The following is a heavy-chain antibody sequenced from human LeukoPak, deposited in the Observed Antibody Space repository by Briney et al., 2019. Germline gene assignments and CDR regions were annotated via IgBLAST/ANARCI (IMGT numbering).Heavy chain of an antibody. J-gene: IGHJ1*01. CDR3: ARDLYCSGGSCYQY. V-gene: IGHV3-53*01. D-gene: IGHD2-15*01. CDR1: GFTVSSNY. Sequence: PGGSLRLSCAASGFTVSSNYMSWVRQAPGKGLEWVSVIFGGGDNTYHADSVKGRFIISRDNSKNTLYLQMNSLRAEDTAVYYCARDLYCSGGSCYQYWGQGTLVTVSS. CDR2: IFGGGDNT.